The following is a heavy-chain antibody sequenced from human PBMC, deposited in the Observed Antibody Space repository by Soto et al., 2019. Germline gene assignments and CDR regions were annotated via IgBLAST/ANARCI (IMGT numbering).Heavy chain of an antibody. Sequence: QVQLVESGGGVVQPGRSLRLSCAASGFNFRNYGMHWVRQAPGKGLEWVAIIWHDGSNKYYADSVKGRFTISRDNSKDTLYLQMNNLRAEDTAVYYCARLYTWIMDYWGQGTLVTVSS. V-gene: IGHV3-33*01. D-gene: IGHD5-12*01. CDR1: GFNFRNYG. J-gene: IGHJ4*02. CDR3: ARLYTWIMDY. CDR2: IWHDGSNK.